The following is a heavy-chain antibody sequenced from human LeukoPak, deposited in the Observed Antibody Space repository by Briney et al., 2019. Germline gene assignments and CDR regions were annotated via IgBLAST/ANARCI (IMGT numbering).Heavy chain of an antibody. Sequence: PGGSLRLSCAASGFTFSNFGMHWVRQAPGKGLEWVAFIRYDGSNKYYADSVKGRFTISRDNSKNTLYLQMNSLRAEDTAVYYCAKDWSGVFDYWGQGTLVTVSS. CDR3: AKDWSGVFDY. D-gene: IGHD3-3*01. V-gene: IGHV3-30*02. J-gene: IGHJ4*02. CDR1: GFTFSNFG. CDR2: IRYDGSNK.